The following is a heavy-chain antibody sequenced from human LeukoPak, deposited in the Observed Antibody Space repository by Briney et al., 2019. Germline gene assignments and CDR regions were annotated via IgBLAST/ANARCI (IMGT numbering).Heavy chain of an antibody. CDR3: ARDGYSGNDGI. Sequence: PSETLSLTCAVYGGSFSGYYWSWIRQPPGKGLEWIGEINHSGSTNYNPSLKSRVTISVDTSKNQFSLKLSSVTAADTAVYYCARDGYSGNDGIWGQGTLVTVSS. D-gene: IGHD5-12*01. J-gene: IGHJ4*02. CDR1: GGSFSGYY. V-gene: IGHV4-34*01. CDR2: INHSGST.